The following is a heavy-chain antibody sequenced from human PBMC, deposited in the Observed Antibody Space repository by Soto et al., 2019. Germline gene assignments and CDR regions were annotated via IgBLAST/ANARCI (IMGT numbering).Heavy chain of an antibody. D-gene: IGHD3-9*01. J-gene: IGHJ5*02. CDR1: GFTFSSYG. Sequence: GGSLRLSCAASGFTFSSYGMHWVRQAPGKGLEWVAVISYDGSNKYYADSVKGRFTISRDNSKNTLYLQMNSLRAEDTAVYYCAKDHDYDILTGYSPDNWFDPWGQGTLVTVSS. CDR3: AKDHDYDILTGYSPDNWFDP. V-gene: IGHV3-30*18. CDR2: ISYDGSNK.